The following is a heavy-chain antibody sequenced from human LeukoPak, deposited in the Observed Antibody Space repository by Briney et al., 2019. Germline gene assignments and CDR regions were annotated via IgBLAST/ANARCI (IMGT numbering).Heavy chain of an antibody. Sequence: PGGSLRLSCAASGFTFSSYWTSWVRQAPGKGLEWVANIKQDGSEKYYVDSVKGRFTISRDNAKNSLYLQMNSLRAEDTAVYYCARVSNWNYADYWGQGTLVTVSS. CDR3: ARVSNWNYADY. J-gene: IGHJ4*02. CDR2: IKQDGSEK. CDR1: GFTFSSYW. D-gene: IGHD1-7*01. V-gene: IGHV3-7*01.